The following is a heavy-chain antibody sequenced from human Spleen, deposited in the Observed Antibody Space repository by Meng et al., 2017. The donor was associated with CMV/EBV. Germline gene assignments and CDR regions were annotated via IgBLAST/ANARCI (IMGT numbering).Heavy chain of an antibody. D-gene: IGHD5-12*01. J-gene: IGHJ4*02. V-gene: IGHV4-4*02. CDR2: IYHSGST. CDR1: GGSISRSNW. CDR3: ARGLVWLRYFDY. Sequence: CAVSGGSISRSNWWSWVRQPPGKGLEWIEEIYHSGSTNYNPSLKSRVTISVDKSKNQFSLKLSSVTAADTAVYYCARGLVWLRYFDYWGQGTLVTVSS.